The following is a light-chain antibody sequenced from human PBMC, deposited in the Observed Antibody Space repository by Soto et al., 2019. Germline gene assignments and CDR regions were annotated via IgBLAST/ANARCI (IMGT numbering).Light chain of an antibody. Sequence: EIVMTQSPLSLPVTPGDPASISCRSSQSLLHSNGYNYLDWYLQKPGQSPQLLIYLGSNRASGVPDRFSGSGSGTDFTLTISSLEPEDFAVYYCQQRSNWPPRYTFGQGTKLEIK. CDR2: LGS. J-gene: IGKJ2*01. V-gene: IGKV2-28*01. CDR3: QQRSNWPPRYT. CDR1: QSLLHSNGYNY.